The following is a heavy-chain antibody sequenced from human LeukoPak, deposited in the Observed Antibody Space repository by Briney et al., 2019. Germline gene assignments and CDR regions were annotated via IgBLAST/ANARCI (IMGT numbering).Heavy chain of an antibody. CDR2: IYYSGST. CDR1: GGSISSHY. CDR3: ARTPHAYDFWSGYYPRWFDP. J-gene: IGHJ5*02. D-gene: IGHD3-3*01. V-gene: IGHV4-59*11. Sequence: SETLSLTCTVSGGSISSHYWSWIRQPPGKGLEWIGYIYYSGSTNYNPSLESRVTISVDTSKNQFSLKLSSVTAADTAVYYCARTPHAYDFWSGYYPRWFDPWGQGTLVTVSS.